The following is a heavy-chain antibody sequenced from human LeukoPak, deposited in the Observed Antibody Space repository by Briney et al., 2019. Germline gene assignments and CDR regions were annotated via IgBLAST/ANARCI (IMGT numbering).Heavy chain of an antibody. D-gene: IGHD5-24*01. Sequence: GRSLRLSCEASGFTFSSYGMHWVRQAPGKGLEWVAVIWYDGSNKYYADSVKGRFTISRDNSKNTLYLQMNSLRAEDTAVYYCAKDQREATGTYDAFDIWGQGTMVTVSS. J-gene: IGHJ3*02. CDR1: GFTFSSYG. CDR2: IWYDGSNK. V-gene: IGHV3-33*06. CDR3: AKDQREATGTYDAFDI.